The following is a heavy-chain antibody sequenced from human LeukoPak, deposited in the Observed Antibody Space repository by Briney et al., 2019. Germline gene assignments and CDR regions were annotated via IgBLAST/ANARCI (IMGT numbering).Heavy chain of an antibody. J-gene: IGHJ5*02. D-gene: IGHD3-3*01. CDR3: ARLPYYDFWSGSLNWFDP. CDR1: GGSISSSSYY. V-gene: IGHV4-39*01. CDR2: IYYSGST. Sequence: SETLSLTCTVSGGSISSSSYYWGWIRQPPGKGLEGIGSIYYSGSTYYNPSLKSRVTISVDTSKNQFSLKLSSVTAADTAVYYCARLPYYDFWSGSLNWFDPWGQGTLVTVSS.